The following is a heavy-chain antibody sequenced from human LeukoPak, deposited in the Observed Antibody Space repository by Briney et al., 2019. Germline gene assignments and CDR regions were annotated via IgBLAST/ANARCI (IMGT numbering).Heavy chain of an antibody. CDR1: GGSISSGGYY. V-gene: IGHV4-31*03. J-gene: IGHJ6*02. D-gene: IGHD3-10*01. Sequence: SETLSLTCTVSGGSISSGGYYWSWIRQHPGKGLEWIGYIYYSGSTYYNPSLKSRVTISVDTSKNQFSLKLSSVTAADTAVYYCARGITKDRRLYYYYGMDVWGQGTTVTVSS. CDR3: ARGITKDRRLYYYYGMDV. CDR2: IYYSGST.